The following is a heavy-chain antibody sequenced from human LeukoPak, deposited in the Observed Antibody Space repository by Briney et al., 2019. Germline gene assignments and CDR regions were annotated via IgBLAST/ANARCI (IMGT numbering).Heavy chain of an antibody. Sequence: GGPLRLSCAASGFTFSSYAMSWVRQPPGKGLEVVSAISGSGGSTYYADSEKGRFTSSSDNSKNTLHRQMNRRNADDTAVYYFTVGGLYQFDYWGQGNLVTVSS. V-gene: IGHV3-23*01. CDR3: TVGGLYQFDY. CDR1: GFTFSSYA. D-gene: IGHD3-16*01. CDR2: ISGSGGST. J-gene: IGHJ4*02.